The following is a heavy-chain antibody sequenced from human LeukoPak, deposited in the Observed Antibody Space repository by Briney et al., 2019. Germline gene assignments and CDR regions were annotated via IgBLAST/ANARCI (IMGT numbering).Heavy chain of an antibody. CDR3: AREQWLVHQFDY. V-gene: IGHV3-48*03. J-gene: IGHJ4*02. CDR2: ISSSGSTI. CDR1: GFTFSSYE. Sequence: GGSVRLSCAASGFTFSSYEMNWVRQAPGKGLEWVSYISSSGSTIYYADSVKGRFTISRDNAKNSLYLQMNSLRAEDTAVYYCAREQWLVHQFDYWGQGTLVTVSS. D-gene: IGHD6-19*01.